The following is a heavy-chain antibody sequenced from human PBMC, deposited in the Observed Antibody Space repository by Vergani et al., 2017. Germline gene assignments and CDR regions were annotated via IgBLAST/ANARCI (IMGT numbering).Heavy chain of an antibody. Sequence: QVQLVQSGAEVKKPGSSVKVSCKASGGTFSSYAISWVRQAPGQGLEWMGGIIPIFGTANYAQKFQGRVTITADESTSTAYMELSSLRSEDTAVYYCARRWHXAYYYDSSGYLYNWFDPWGQGTLVTVSS. D-gene: IGHD3-22*01. CDR2: IIPIFGTA. CDR1: GGTFSSYA. J-gene: IGHJ5*02. V-gene: IGHV1-69*01. CDR3: ARRWHXAYYYDSSGYLYNWFDP.